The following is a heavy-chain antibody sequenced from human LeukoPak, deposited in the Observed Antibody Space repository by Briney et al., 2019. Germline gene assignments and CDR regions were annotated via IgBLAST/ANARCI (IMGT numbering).Heavy chain of an antibody. V-gene: IGHV1-2*02. D-gene: IGHD6-6*01. CDR3: ARGPYSSSSGWFDP. Sequence: ASVKVSCKASGYTFTDYYMHWVRQAPGQGLEWMGWINPISGGTNYAQKFQGRVTMTRDTSISTAYMELSRLRSDDTAVYYCARGPYSSSSGWFDPWGQGTLVTVSS. CDR1: GYTFTDYY. J-gene: IGHJ5*02. CDR2: INPISGGT.